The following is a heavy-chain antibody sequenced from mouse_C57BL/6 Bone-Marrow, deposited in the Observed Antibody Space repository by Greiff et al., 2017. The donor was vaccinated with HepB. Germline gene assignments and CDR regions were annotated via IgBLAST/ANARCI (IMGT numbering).Heavy chain of an antibody. D-gene: IGHD4-1*01. J-gene: IGHJ4*01. CDR3: TYLGDY. CDR1: GYTFTDYE. V-gene: IGHV1-15*01. CDR2: IDPETGGT. Sequence: QVQLKQSGAELVRPGASVTLSCKASGYTFTDYEMHWVKQTPVHGLEWIGAIDPETGGTAYHQKFKGKAILTADKSSSTAYMELRSLTSEDSAVYYCTYLGDYWGQGTSVTVSS.